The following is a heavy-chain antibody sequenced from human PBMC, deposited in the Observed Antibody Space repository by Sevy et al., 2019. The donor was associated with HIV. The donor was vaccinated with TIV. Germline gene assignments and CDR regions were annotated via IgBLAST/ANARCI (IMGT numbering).Heavy chain of an antibody. CDR3: ARDDDYMDV. J-gene: IGHJ6*03. CDR1: GFTFSSYS. CDR2: ISSSSSTI. Sequence: GGSLRLSCAASGFTFSSYSMNWVRQAPGKGLEWVSYISSSSSTIYYADSVKGRFTISRDNAKNPLYLQMNSLRDEDTAVYYCARDDDYMDVWGKGTTVTVSS. V-gene: IGHV3-48*02.